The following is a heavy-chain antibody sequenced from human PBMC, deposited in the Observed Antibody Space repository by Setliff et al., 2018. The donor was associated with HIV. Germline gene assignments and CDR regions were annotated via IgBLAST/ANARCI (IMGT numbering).Heavy chain of an antibody. J-gene: IGHJ6*03. CDR1: GDSISSYF. CDR2: IYYSGST. V-gene: IGHV4-59*01. Sequence: SETLSLTCTVSGDSISSYFWSWFRQPPGKGLEWIGYIYYSGSTNYNPSLKSRVTISVDTSKNQFSLKLSSVTAADTAVYYCARGSRGYSYAYYYYYMDVWGKGTTVTVSS. CDR3: ARGSRGYSYAYYYYYMDV. D-gene: IGHD5-18*01.